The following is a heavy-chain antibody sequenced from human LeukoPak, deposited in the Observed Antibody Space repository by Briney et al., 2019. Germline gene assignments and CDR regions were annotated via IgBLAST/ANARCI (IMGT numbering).Heavy chain of an antibody. J-gene: IGHJ4*02. Sequence: SETLSLTCAVYGGSFSGYYWSWIRQPPGKGLEWIGEINHSGSTNYNPSLKSRVTISVDKSKNQFSLKLSSVTAADTAVYYCARAGYYYGSGNPIDYWGQGTLVTVSS. V-gene: IGHV4-34*01. CDR3: ARAGYYYGSGNPIDY. D-gene: IGHD3-10*01. CDR2: INHSGST. CDR1: GGSFSGYY.